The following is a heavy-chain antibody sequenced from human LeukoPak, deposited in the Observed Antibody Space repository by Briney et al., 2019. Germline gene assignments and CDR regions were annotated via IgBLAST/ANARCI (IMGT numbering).Heavy chain of an antibody. V-gene: IGHV3-49*04. CDR2: IRAKGFGGTT. CDR3: TRDTPLRGYSYVYTEY. D-gene: IGHD5-18*01. CDR1: GFTFGDYA. Sequence: GGSLRLSYTASGFTFGDYAMSWVRQAPGKGLEWLGFIRAKGFGGTTEHAASVKGRFTISRDDSKSMGYLQMNSLKIDDTAVYYCTRDTPLRGYSYVYTEYWGQGTLVSVFS. J-gene: IGHJ4*02.